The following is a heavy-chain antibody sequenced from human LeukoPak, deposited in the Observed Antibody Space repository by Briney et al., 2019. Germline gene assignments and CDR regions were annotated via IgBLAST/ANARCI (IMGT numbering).Heavy chain of an antibody. CDR3: AKDPGYNWNADYFDY. Sequence: PGGSLRLSCAASGFTFSSYAMSWVRQAPGKGLEWVSAISGSGGSTYYADSVRGRFTISRDNSKNTLYLQMNSLRADDTAVYYCAKDPGYNWNADYFDYWGQGTLVTVSS. J-gene: IGHJ4*02. CDR2: ISGSGGST. D-gene: IGHD1-1*01. V-gene: IGHV3-23*01. CDR1: GFTFSSYA.